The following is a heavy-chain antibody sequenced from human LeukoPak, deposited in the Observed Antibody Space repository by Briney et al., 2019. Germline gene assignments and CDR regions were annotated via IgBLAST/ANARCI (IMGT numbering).Heavy chain of an antibody. V-gene: IGHV3-33*06. CDR3: AKPTSGSGSFLIDY. Sequence: GRSLRLSCAASGFSFSNYGMHWVRQAPGKGLEWVAVIWDDGSYKYYADSVKGRFTISRDNSKNTLYLQITGLRAEDTAVYYCAKPTSGSGSFLIDYWGQGTLVTVSS. D-gene: IGHD1-26*01. CDR2: IWDDGSYK. J-gene: IGHJ4*02. CDR1: GFSFSNYG.